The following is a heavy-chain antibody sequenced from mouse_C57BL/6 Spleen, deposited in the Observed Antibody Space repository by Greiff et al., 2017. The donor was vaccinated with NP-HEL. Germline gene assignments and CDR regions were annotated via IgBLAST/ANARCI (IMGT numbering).Heavy chain of an antibody. D-gene: IGHD2-4*01. CDR1: GYTFTSYW. J-gene: IGHJ2*01. Sequence: QVQLQQPGAELVRPGSSVKLSCKASGYTFTSYWMDWVKQRPGQGLEWIGNIYPSASETHYNQKFKDKATLTVDKSSSTAYMQLSSLTSEDSAVYYCARGRYDYDGFDYWGQGTTLTVSP. CDR2: IYPSASET. V-gene: IGHV1-61*01. CDR3: ARGRYDYDGFDY.